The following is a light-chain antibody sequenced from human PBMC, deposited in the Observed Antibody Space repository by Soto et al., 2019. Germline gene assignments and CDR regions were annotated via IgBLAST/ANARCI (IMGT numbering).Light chain of an antibody. V-gene: IGKV3-15*01. Sequence: EIVMTQSPATLSVSPGVSATLSCRASQSVSIDVAWYQQTPGQAPRLLIYGASTRATGIPLRFSGSASGTEFTLTISSLHSEDYAVDYCQQRYNWPRTFGQGTKVDIK. CDR2: GAS. J-gene: IGKJ1*01. CDR1: QSVSID. CDR3: QQRYNWPRT.